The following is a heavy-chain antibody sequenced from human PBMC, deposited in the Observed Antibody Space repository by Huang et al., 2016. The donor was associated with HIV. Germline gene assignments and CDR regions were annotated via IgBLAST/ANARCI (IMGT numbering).Heavy chain of an antibody. Sequence: QIQLMQSGPELKQPGASVKVSCKASGYTFTSYGITWGRQAPGQGPEWMGLSSASSGDTEHAQKFQGRVTLTTDTSTNIAYMELRSLRSDDTAKYYCARDPKYHRIGYYRQRRGIDIWGQGTMVIVSS. CDR3: ARDPKYHRIGYYRQRRGIDI. CDR1: GYTFTSYG. J-gene: IGHJ3*02. V-gene: IGHV1-18*01. D-gene: IGHD3-22*01. CDR2: SSASSGDT.